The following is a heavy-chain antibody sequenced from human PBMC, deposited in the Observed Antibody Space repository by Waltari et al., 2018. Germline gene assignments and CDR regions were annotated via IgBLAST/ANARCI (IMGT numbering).Heavy chain of an antibody. V-gene: IGHV1-2*02. Sequence: QVHLVQSGAEVKKPGASVKVSCKASGHTFTGQFLHWVRQAPGQGLEWMGYVKPDDGGTKYAQKFQGRVTMTRDTSSNTAYMELSSLRSDDTAVYYCASPYCPDGVCYSNWFDPWGQGTLVTVSS. CDR3: ASPYCPDGVCYSNWFDP. CDR1: GHTFTGQF. CDR2: VKPDDGGT. D-gene: IGHD2-8*01. J-gene: IGHJ5*02.